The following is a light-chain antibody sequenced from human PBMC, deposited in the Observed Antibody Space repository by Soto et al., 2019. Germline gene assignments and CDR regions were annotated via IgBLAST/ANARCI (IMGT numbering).Light chain of an antibody. CDR2: EGS. CDR1: SSDVGSYNL. CDR3: CSYAGSSNL. V-gene: IGLV2-23*01. Sequence: QSALTQPASESGSPGQSITISCTGTSSDVGSYNLVSWYQQHPGKAPKLMIYEGSKRPSGVSNRFSGSKSGNTASLTISGLQAEDEADYYCCSYAGSSNLFGGGTKVTVL. J-gene: IGLJ2*01.